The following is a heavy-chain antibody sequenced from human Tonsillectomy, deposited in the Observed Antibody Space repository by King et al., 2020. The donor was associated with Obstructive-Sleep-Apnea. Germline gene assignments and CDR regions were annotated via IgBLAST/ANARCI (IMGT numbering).Heavy chain of an antibody. CDR3: VTEANGGHGCGY. CDR1: GFSFGTDS. D-gene: IGHD4-23*01. J-gene: IGHJ4*02. CDR2: ISSTSNTI. Sequence: VQLVESGGGLVQPGGSLRLSCAASGFSFGTDSMNWVRQTPGKGLEWLSYISSTSNTIYYAESVKGRFTISRDNAKNSLYLQMSSRRAEDTAVYYCVTEANGGHGCGYWGQGTLVTVSS. V-gene: IGHV3-48*04.